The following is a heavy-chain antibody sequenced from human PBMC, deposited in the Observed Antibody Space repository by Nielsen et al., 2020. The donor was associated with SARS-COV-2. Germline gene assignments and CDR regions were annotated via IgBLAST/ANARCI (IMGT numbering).Heavy chain of an antibody. V-gene: IGHV3-11*04. CDR1: GFIFSDYY. CDR3: ARSPDVFDI. CDR2: ISSSGTTK. J-gene: IGHJ3*02. Sequence: GESLKISCAASGFIFSDYYMTWIRQVPGKGPEWVSNISSSGTTKYYADSVKGRFTISRDNAKNSLFLQMNSLRAEGTAVYYCARSPDVFDIWGQGTMVTVSS.